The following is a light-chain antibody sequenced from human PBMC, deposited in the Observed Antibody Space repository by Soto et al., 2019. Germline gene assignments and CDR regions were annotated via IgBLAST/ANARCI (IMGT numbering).Light chain of an antibody. Sequence: QSVLTQPASVSGSPGQSITISCTETSSDVGDYNYVSWYQQHPGKAPKLMIYDVSIRPSGVSNRFSGSKSGNSASLTISGLQAEDEADYYCSSYTSSSTYVFGPGTKLTVL. J-gene: IGLJ1*01. CDR2: DVS. CDR3: SSYTSSSTYV. V-gene: IGLV2-14*01. CDR1: SSDVGDYNY.